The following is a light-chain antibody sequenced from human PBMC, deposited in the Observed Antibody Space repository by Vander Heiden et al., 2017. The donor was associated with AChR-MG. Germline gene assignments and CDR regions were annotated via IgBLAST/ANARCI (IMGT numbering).Light chain of an antibody. V-gene: IGLV2-14*01. J-gene: IGLJ3*02. CDR2: DVR. CDR1: SSEVGGYNY. Sequence: YALTQPAAVSGSHGQSSTIHSTGTSSEVGGYNYVYWYLLHPVNALRLMIHDVRKRPSGVSNRFSVSRSGNTASLTISGLQAEEEADYYCSSYTSSNTLLFGGGTMLTVL. CDR3: SSYTSSNTLL.